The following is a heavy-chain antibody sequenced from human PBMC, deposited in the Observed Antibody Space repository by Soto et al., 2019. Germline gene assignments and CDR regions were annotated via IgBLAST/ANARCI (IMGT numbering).Heavy chain of an antibody. D-gene: IGHD3-22*01. V-gene: IGHV4-34*01. CDR3: VRSQYDSSGYLDAFDI. CDR1: GGSFSGYY. Sequence: SETLSLTCAVYGGSFSGYYWSWIRQPPRQGLEWIGEINHSGSTNYNPSLKRRVTIAVDTYKNQFSLKLSSVTAADTAVYYCVRSQYDSSGYLDAFDIWGQGTMVTVSS. CDR2: INHSGST. J-gene: IGHJ3*02.